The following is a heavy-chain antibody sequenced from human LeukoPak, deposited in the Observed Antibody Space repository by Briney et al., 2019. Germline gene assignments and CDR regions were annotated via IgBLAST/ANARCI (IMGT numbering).Heavy chain of an antibody. CDR2: INHSGST. CDR3: ARGRWVVVPAAIFDY. J-gene: IGHJ4*02. V-gene: IGHV4-34*01. CDR1: GGSFSGYY. Sequence: SETLSLTCAVYGGSFSGYYWSWIRQPPGKGLEWIGEINHSGSTNYNPSLKSRVTISVDTSKNQFSLKLSSVTAADTAVYYCARGRWVVVPAAIFDYWGQGTLVTVSS. D-gene: IGHD2-2*01.